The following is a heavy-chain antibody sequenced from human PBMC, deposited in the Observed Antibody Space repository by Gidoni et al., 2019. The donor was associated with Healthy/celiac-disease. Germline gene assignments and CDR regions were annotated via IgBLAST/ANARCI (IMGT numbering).Heavy chain of an antibody. D-gene: IGHD3-10*01. CDR2: ISSSSSTI. CDR3: ARDSHYGSGSYYNHWDLNY. CDR1: GFTFSSYS. V-gene: IGHV3-48*01. Sequence: GESGGGLVQPGGSLRLSCAASGFTFSSYSMNWVRQAPGKGLEWVSYISSSSSTIYYADSVKGRFTISRDNAKNSLYLQMNSLRAEDTAVYYCARDSHYGSGSYYNHWDLNYWGQGTLVTVSS. J-gene: IGHJ4*02.